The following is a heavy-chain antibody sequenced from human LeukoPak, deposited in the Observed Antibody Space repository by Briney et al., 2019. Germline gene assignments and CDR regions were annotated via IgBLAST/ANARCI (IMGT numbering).Heavy chain of an antibody. D-gene: IGHD1-7*01. V-gene: IGHV4-34*01. CDR2: INHSGST. CDR1: GGSFSGYY. CDR3: AREREGYNWNYGLDY. J-gene: IGHJ4*02. Sequence: SQTLSLTCAVDGGSFSGYYWSWVRQPPGKGLEWIGEINHSGSTNYNPSLKSRITISVDTSKNQFSLKLSSVTAADTAVYYCAREREGYNWNYGLDYWGQGTLVTVSS.